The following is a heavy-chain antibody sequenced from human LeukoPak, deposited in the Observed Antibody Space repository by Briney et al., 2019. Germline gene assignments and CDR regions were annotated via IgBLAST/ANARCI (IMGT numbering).Heavy chain of an antibody. D-gene: IGHD6-13*01. CDR1: GFTFSNYA. Sequence: GGSLRLSCAASGFTFSNYAMTWVRQAPGKGLEWVSGISGSGGNTYYADSVKGRFTISRDNSKNTLYLQMNSLRAEDTAVYYCAREMRQQLVNFDAFDIWGQGTMVTVSS. CDR3: AREMRQQLVNFDAFDI. V-gene: IGHV3-23*01. CDR2: ISGSGGNT. J-gene: IGHJ3*02.